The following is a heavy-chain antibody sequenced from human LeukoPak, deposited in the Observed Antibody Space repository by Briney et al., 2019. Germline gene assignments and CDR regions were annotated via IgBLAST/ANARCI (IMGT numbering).Heavy chain of an antibody. CDR1: GFTFSDYY. Sequence: GGSLRLSCAASGFTFSDYYMSLIRQAAGKGLEWVSHISSSGSTIYYADSVKGRFTISRDNAMNSLYLQMNSLRAEDTAVYYCAREEVAGAGRGDYWGQGTLVTVSS. D-gene: IGHD6-19*01. J-gene: IGHJ4*02. CDR3: AREEVAGAGRGDY. V-gene: IGHV3-11*01. CDR2: ISSSGSTI.